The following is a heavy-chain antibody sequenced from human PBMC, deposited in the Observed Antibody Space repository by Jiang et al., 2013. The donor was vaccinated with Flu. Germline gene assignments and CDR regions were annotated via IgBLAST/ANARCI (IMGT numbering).Heavy chain of an antibody. Sequence: GLVKPSETLSLTCTVSGGSISSSSYYWGWIRQPPGKGLEWIGSIYYSGSTYYNPSLKSRVTISVDTSKNQFSLKLSSVTAADTAVYYCARHEVAAKYYFDYWGQGTLVTVSS. CDR1: GGSISSSSYY. D-gene: IGHD6-25*01. V-gene: IGHV4-39*01. CDR3: ARHEVAAKYYFDY. CDR2: IYYSGST. J-gene: IGHJ4*02.